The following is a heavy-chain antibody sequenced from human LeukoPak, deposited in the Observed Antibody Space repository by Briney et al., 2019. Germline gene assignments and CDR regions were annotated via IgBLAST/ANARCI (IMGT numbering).Heavy chain of an antibody. CDR1: GFTFSSNA. CDR2: IHGSDDNT. Sequence: QPGGSLRLSCAASGFTFSSNAMTWVRQAPGKGLEWVSAIHGSDDNTHYADSVKGRFTISRDKSKNTLYLQMNSLRVEDTAVYYCAKSVTIFFHTPSALDVWGKGTTVTISS. J-gene: IGHJ6*04. D-gene: IGHD3-9*01. V-gene: IGHV3-23*01. CDR3: AKSVTIFFHTPSALDV.